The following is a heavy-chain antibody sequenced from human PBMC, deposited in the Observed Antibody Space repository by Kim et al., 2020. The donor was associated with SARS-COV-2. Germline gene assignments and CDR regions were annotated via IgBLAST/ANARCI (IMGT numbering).Heavy chain of an antibody. CDR3: TRDCSGGSCLLADAFDF. D-gene: IGHD2-15*01. CDR2: IKTKADTYAT. V-gene: IGHV3-73*01. J-gene: IGHJ3*01. Sequence: GGSLRLSCAASGFTFSGSAMHWVRQASGKGLEWVGRIKTKADTYATVYAASVKGRFTISRDDSENTVYLQLNSLKTDDTAVYYCTRDCSGGSCLLADAFDFWGQGTMVTVSS. CDR1: GFTFSGSA.